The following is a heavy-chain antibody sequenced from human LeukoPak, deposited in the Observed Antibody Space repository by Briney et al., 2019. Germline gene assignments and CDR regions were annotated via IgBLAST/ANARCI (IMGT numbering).Heavy chain of an antibody. CDR2: IYYSGST. J-gene: IGHJ5*02. Sequence: SETLSLTCTVSGGSISGYYWSWTRQPPGKGLEWIGYIYYSGSTNYNPSLKSRVSISVDTSKHQFSLKLSSVTAADTAVYYCARVSGYSSGHKPHRWFDPWGQATLVTVSS. D-gene: IGHD6-19*01. CDR3: ARVSGYSSGHKPHRWFDP. V-gene: IGHV4-59*01. CDR1: GGSISGYY.